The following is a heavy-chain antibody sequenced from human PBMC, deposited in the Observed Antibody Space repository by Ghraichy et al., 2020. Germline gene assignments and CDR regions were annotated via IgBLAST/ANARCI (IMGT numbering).Heavy chain of an antibody. D-gene: IGHD3-3*01. Sequence: GGSLRLSCAASGFTFSDYSMNWVRQAPGKGLEWVSSISSSSSYIDYVDSVKGRFTISRDNAKNSLYLQMNSLRAEDTAVYYCARDYDFWSNYYENSIRNFQHWGQGTLVTVSS. CDR3: ARDYDFWSNYYENSIRNFQH. CDR1: GFTFSDYS. J-gene: IGHJ1*01. V-gene: IGHV3-21*01. CDR2: ISSSSSYI.